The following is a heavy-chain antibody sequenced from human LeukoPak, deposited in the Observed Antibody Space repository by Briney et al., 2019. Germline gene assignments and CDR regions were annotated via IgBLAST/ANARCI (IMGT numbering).Heavy chain of an antibody. D-gene: IGHD6-19*01. CDR1: GFPFSDYV. J-gene: IGHJ4*02. V-gene: IGHV3-30*02. Sequence: GGSLRLSCAASGFPFSDYVMHWVRQAPGKGLEWVAVIRYDGNNKYYADSVKGRFTISRDNSKNMLYLQMNSLGTEATAVYYCAKDRWGAVASFDYWGQGTLVTVSS. CDR3: AKDRWGAVASFDY. CDR2: IRYDGNNK.